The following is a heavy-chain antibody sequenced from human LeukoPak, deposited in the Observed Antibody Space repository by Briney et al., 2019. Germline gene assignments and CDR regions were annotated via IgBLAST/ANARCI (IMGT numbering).Heavy chain of an antibody. CDR3: ARDTRTAQGFDY. D-gene: IGHD2-15*01. J-gene: IGHJ4*02. CDR2: IFQSGHT. Sequence: SETLPLTCTVSGGSISSSSYYWGWIRQPPGKGLEWTGSIFQSGHTYYSPSLKSRVTISVDTSNNRFSLSLSAVTAADTAIYYCARDTRTAQGFDYWGQGILVTVSS. CDR1: GGSISSSSYY. V-gene: IGHV4-39*07.